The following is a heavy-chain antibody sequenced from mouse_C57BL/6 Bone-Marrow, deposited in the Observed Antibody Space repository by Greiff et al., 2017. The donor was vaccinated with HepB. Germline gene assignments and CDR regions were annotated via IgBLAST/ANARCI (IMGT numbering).Heavy chain of an antibody. D-gene: IGHD1-3*01. CDR1: GYSITSGYD. CDR3: ARRDNCYWYFDV. Sequence: VQLQQSGPGMVKPSQSLSLTCTVTGYSITSGYDWHWIRHFPGNKLEWMGYISYSGSTNYNPYLKSRISITHDTSKNHFFLKLNSVTTEDTATYYCARRDNCYWYFDVWGTGTTVTVSS. V-gene: IGHV3-1*01. CDR2: ISYSGST. J-gene: IGHJ1*03.